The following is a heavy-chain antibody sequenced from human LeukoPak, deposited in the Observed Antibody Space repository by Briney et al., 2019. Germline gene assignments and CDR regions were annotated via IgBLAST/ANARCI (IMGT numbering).Heavy chain of an antibody. J-gene: IGHJ4*02. CDR2: ISSSSSYI. Sequence: GGSLRLSCAASGFTFSSYSMNWVRQAPGKGLEWVSSISSSSSYIYYADSVKGRFTISRDNAKNSLYLQMNSLRAEDTAVYYCARVSDSTAVAGPFDYWGQGTLVTVSS. CDR1: GFTFSSYS. V-gene: IGHV3-21*01. CDR3: ARVSDSTAVAGPFDY. D-gene: IGHD6-19*01.